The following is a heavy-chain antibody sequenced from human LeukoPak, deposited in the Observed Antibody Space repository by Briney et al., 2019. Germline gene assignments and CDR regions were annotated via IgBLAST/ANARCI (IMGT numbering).Heavy chain of an antibody. V-gene: IGHV3-53*01. Sequence: GGSLRLSCAASGFTVSSHYLSWVRQAPGKGLEWVSFLYAGGSTFYADSVKGRFTISRDNSKNTLYLQMNSLRAEDTAVYFCARIGYSDYSFAYWGRGTLVTVSS. J-gene: IGHJ4*02. CDR3: ARIGYSDYSFAY. CDR1: GFTVSSHY. D-gene: IGHD4-11*01. CDR2: LYAGGST.